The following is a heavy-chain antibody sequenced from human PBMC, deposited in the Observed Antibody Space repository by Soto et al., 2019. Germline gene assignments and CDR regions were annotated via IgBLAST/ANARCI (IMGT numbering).Heavy chain of an antibody. Sequence: QVQLVQSGAEVKKPGSSVKVSCKASGGTFSSYTLNWVRQAPGQGLEWMGRIIPILDIAIYAQKFQGRVTITADKSTSTAYMEVSSLRSEDTAVYYCAREDGSGTTYYYGMDVWGQGTTVTVSS. CDR2: IIPILDIA. D-gene: IGHD3-10*01. CDR3: AREDGSGTTYYYGMDV. V-gene: IGHV1-69*08. CDR1: GGTFSSYT. J-gene: IGHJ6*02.